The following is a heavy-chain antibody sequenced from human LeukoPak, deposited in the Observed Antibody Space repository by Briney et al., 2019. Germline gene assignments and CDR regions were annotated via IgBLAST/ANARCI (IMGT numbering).Heavy chain of an antibody. CDR1: GFTFSSYA. J-gene: IGHJ4*02. D-gene: IGHD5-18*01. CDR3: ARSVDTAIQYFDY. Sequence: GGSLRLSCAASGFTFSSYAMHWVRQAPGKGLEWVAVISYDGSNKYYADSVKGRFTISRDNSKNTLYLQMNSLRAEDTAVYYCARSVDTAIQYFDYWGQGTLVTVSS. V-gene: IGHV3-30*04. CDR2: ISYDGSNK.